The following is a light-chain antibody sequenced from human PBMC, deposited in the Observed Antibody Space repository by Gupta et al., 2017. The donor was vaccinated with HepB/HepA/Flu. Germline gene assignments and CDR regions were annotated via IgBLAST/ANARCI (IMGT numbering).Light chain of an antibody. CDR2: KAS. CDR3: QQVDSFPWT. Sequence: DIQMTQSPSTLSASVGDRVIITCRASQSISAWLAWYQQKPGKAPKLLIYKASTLESGVPSRFSGSSSGTEFTLTISSLQPDDFATYCCQQVDSFPWTFGQGTKVEIK. J-gene: IGKJ1*01. V-gene: IGKV1-5*03. CDR1: QSISAW.